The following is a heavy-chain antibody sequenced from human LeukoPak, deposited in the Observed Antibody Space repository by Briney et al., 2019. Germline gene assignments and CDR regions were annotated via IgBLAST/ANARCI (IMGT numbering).Heavy chain of an antibody. D-gene: IGHD3-16*01. CDR2: NNGGGTT. CDR1: GFSVSSYY. CDR3: ARVALYALDI. J-gene: IGHJ3*02. Sequence: GGSLRLSCAASGFSVSSYYMSWVRQAPGKGLEWVSVNNGGGTTYCADSVKGRFTISRDNSKNTLYFQMNSLRAEDTAVYYCARVALYALDIWGQGTMVTVSS. V-gene: IGHV3-53*01.